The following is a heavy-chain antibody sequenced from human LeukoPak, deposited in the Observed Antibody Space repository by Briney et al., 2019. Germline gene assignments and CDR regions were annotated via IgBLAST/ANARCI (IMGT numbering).Heavy chain of an antibody. J-gene: IGHJ5*02. D-gene: IGHD3-10*01. V-gene: IGHV4-38-2*02. CDR1: GYSISSGYY. CDR2: INHSGST. CDR3: ARVGRPLRFGELLRGSRPGSWFDP. Sequence: SETLSLTCTVSGYSISSGYYWGWIRQPPGKGLEWIGEINHSGSTNYNPSLKSRVTISVDTSKSQFSLKLSSVTAADTAVYYCARVGRPLRFGELLRGSRPGSWFDPWGQGTLVTVSS.